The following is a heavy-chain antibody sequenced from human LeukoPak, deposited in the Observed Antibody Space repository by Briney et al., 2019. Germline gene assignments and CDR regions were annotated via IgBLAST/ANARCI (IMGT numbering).Heavy chain of an antibody. Sequence: SETLSLTCTVSGGSISSYYWSWIRQPAGKGLEWIGRIYTSGSTNYNPSLKSRVTMSVDTSKNQFSLKLSSVTAADTAVYYCARDGRYCSSTSCRYYYYYMDVWGKGTTVTVSS. V-gene: IGHV4-4*07. CDR2: IYTSGST. D-gene: IGHD2-2*01. J-gene: IGHJ6*03. CDR3: ARDGRYCSSTSCRYYYYYMDV. CDR1: GGSISSYY.